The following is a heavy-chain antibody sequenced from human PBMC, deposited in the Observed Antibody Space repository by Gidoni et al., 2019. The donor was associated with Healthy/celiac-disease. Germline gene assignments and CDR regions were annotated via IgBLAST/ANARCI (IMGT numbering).Heavy chain of an antibody. CDR2: IYTSGST. CDR3: ARESIAVATYDI. D-gene: IGHD6-19*01. Sequence: QVQLQESGPGLVKPSQTLSLTCTVSGGSISSGGYYWSWIRQPAGKGLAWIGRIYTSGSTNYNPSLKSRVTISVDTSKNQFSLKLSSVTAADTAVYYCARESIAVATYDIWGQGTMVTVSS. J-gene: IGHJ3*02. CDR1: GGSISSGGYY. V-gene: IGHV4-61*02.